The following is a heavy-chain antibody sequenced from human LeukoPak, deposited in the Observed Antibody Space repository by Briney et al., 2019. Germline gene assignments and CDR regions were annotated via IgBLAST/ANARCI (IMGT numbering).Heavy chain of an antibody. CDR3: ARDPYDGNYFFDC. D-gene: IGHD3-3*01. V-gene: IGHV1-2*02. J-gene: IGHJ4*02. CDR1: GNTFSVYH. Sequence: GASVKVSCKTSGNTFSVYHVHWVRQAPGQGLEWMGWFNGNGGGTKYAQKFQGRVTMSRDTSTGTDYMELTSLIFDDTAVYYCARDPYDGNYFFDCWGQGTLVTVAS. CDR2: FNGNGGGT.